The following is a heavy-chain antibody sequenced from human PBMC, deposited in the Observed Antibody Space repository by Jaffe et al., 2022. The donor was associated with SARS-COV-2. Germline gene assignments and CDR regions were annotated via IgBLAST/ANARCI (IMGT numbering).Heavy chain of an antibody. J-gene: IGHJ4*02. CDR1: GFTFSSYA. CDR2: ISYDGSNK. V-gene: IGHV3-30-3*01. Sequence: QVQLVESGGGVVQPGRSLRLSCAASGFTFSSYAMHWVRQAPGKGLEWVAVISYDGSNKYYADSVKGRFTISRDNSKNTLYLQMNSLRAEDTAVYYCARDQGAAAGAWGQGTLVTVSS. D-gene: IGHD6-13*01. CDR3: ARDQGAAAGA.